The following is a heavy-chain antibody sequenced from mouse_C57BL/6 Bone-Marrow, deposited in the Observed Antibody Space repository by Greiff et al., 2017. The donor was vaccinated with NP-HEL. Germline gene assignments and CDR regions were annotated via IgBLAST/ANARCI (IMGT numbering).Heavy chain of an antibody. V-gene: IGHV14-4*01. D-gene: IGHD1-1*01. CDR3: TTPDYYGSSYGTWFAY. CDR1: GFNIKDDY. CDR2: IDPENGDT. Sequence: LVESGAELVRPGASVKLSCTASGFNIKDDYMHWVKQRPEQGLEWIGWIDPENGDTEYASKFQGKATITADTSSNTAYLQLSSLTSEDTAVYYCTTPDYYGSSYGTWFAYWGQGTLVTVSA. J-gene: IGHJ3*01.